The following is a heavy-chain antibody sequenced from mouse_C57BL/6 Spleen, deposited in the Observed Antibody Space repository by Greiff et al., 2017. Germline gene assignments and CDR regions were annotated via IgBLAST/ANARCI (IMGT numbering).Heavy chain of an antibody. V-gene: IGHV1-61*01. CDR1: GYTFTSYW. D-gene: IGHD2-3*01. Sequence: QVQLQQPGAELVRPGSSVKLSCKASGYTFTSYWMDWVKQRPGQGLEWIGNIYPSDSDTHYNQKFKDKATLTVDKSSSTAYMQLSSLTSEDSAVYYCARPAYDGYYGYAMDYWGQGTSVTVSS. CDR3: ARPAYDGYYGYAMDY. J-gene: IGHJ4*01. CDR2: IYPSDSDT.